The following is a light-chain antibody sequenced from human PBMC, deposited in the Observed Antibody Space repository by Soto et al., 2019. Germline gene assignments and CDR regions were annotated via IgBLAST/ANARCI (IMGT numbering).Light chain of an antibody. V-gene: IGKV1-5*03. J-gene: IGKJ1*01. CDR2: KAS. CDR1: QSISSW. Sequence: DIQMTQSPSTLSASVGDRVTITCRASQSISSWLAWYQQKPGKAPKLLIYKASSLESGVPSRFSGSGSGTEFTLTISSLQPYDFATYYCQQYNNYSWTFGQGTKVEIK. CDR3: QQYNNYSWT.